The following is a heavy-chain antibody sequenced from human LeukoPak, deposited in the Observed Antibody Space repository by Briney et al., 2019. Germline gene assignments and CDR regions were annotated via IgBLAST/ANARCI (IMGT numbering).Heavy chain of an antibody. Sequence: GGSLRLSCAASGFTFSSYSMNWVRQAPGKGLEWVSSISSSSSYIYYADSVKGRFTISRDNAKNSLYLQMNSLRAEDTAVYYCARVNSKELVRLLDYWGQGTLVTVSS. J-gene: IGHJ4*02. V-gene: IGHV3-21*01. CDR1: GFTFSSYS. D-gene: IGHD6-13*01. CDR3: ARVNSKELVRLLDY. CDR2: ISSSSSYI.